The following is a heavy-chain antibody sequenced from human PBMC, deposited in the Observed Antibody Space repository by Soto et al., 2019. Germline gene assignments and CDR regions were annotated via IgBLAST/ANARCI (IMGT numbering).Heavy chain of an antibody. Sequence: SQTLSLTCAISGDGVSTNSAAWNWIRQSPSRGLEWLGRTYFRSKWSNDYVESLKSRITINPDTSKNQFSLLLNSVTPEDTAVYYCAREYSDAFDVWGQGTMVTVSS. CDR1: GDGVSTNSAA. CDR3: AREYSDAFDV. J-gene: IGHJ3*01. CDR2: TYFRSKWSN. V-gene: IGHV6-1*01. D-gene: IGHD2-15*01.